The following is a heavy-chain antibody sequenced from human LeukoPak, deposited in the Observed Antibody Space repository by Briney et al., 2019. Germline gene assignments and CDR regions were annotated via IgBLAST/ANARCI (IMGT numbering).Heavy chain of an antibody. J-gene: IGHJ4*01. Sequence: GGSLRLSCAASGFTFSSYWMSWVRQAPGKGLEWVASIRQDGGEKSYVDSVKGRFTISRDNTKNSLYLQMSSLRAEDTAVYYCARDGTAAGLYFDLWGQGTLVTVSS. CDR3: ARDGTAAGLYFDL. CDR1: GFTFSSYW. CDR2: IRQDGGEK. V-gene: IGHV3-7*01. D-gene: IGHD6-13*01.